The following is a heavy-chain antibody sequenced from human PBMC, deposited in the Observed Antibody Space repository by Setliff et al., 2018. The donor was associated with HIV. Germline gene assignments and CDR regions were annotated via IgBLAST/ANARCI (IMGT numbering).Heavy chain of an antibody. CDR2: IFYTGST. V-gene: IGHV4-39*01. Sequence: SETLSLTCTVSGGSISSSSYYWDWIRQPPGKSLEWVGSIFYTGSTNYRPSLESRVIVSLDTSKNQFSLKLSSVTAADTAVYYCARRIGAGNFDYWGQGTLVTVSS. J-gene: IGHJ4*02. CDR1: GGSISSSSYY. CDR3: ARRIGAGNFDY. D-gene: IGHD3-16*01.